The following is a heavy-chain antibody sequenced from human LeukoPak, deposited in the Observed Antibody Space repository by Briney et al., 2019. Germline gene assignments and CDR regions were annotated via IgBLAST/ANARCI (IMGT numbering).Heavy chain of an antibody. V-gene: IGHV6-1*01. Sequence: SQTLSLTCAISGDSVSSSNVAWNWIRQSPSRGLEWLGRTKYRSEWPYDYADSVKSRITINPDTSRNQFSLQLNSVTPEDSAVYYCARAHNWNLGYWGQGILVTVSS. J-gene: IGHJ4*02. CDR3: ARAHNWNLGY. CDR1: GDSVSSSNVA. D-gene: IGHD1-20*01. CDR2: TKYRSEWPY.